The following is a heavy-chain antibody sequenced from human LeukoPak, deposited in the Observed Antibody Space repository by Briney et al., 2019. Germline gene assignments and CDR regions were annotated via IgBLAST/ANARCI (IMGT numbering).Heavy chain of an antibody. CDR1: GFTFSDYW. J-gene: IGHJ4*02. CDR2: VNRDGSST. Sequence: GGSLRLSCAASGFTFSDYWMHWVRHAPGKGLVWVSRVNRDGSSTSYADSVKGRFTISRDNAKNTLSLQMNSLRAEDTAIYYCARDRSISAAGDTYWGQGTLVTVSS. D-gene: IGHD6-13*01. V-gene: IGHV3-74*01. CDR3: ARDRSISAAGDTY.